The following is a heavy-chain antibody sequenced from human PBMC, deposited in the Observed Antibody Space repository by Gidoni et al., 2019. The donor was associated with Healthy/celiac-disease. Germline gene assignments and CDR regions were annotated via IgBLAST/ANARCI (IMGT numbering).Heavy chain of an antibody. Sequence: EVQLLESGGGLVQPGGSLRLSCAASGFTFSSYAMSWVRQAQGKGLEWVSAISGSGGSTYYADSVKGRFTISRDNSKNTLYLQMNSLRAEDTAVYYCAKTISWYSYYYGMDVWGQGTTVTVSS. CDR1: GFTFSSYA. J-gene: IGHJ6*02. V-gene: IGHV3-23*01. CDR2: ISGSGGST. D-gene: IGHD6-13*01. CDR3: AKTISWYSYYYGMDV.